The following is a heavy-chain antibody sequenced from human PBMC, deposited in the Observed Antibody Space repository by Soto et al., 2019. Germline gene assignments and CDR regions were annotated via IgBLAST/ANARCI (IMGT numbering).Heavy chain of an antibody. D-gene: IGHD3-22*01. CDR2: ISSSSSYI. CDR1: GFTFSSYS. CDR3: ARTLGGVTMIVVVPDAFDL. V-gene: IGHV3-21*01. Sequence: GGSLRLSCAASGFTFSSYSMNWVRQAPGKGLEWVSSISSSSSYIYYADSVKGRFTIPRDNAKNSLYLQMNSLRAEDTAVYYCARTLGGVTMIVVVPDAFDLWGQGTMVTVSS. J-gene: IGHJ3*01.